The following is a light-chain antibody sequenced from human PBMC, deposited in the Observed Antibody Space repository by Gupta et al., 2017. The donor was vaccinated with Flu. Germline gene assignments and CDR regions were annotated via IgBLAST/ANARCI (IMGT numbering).Light chain of an antibody. J-gene: IGLJ3*02. CDR2: NNN. V-gene: IGLV1-44*01. CDR3: AVWDDSLNGWV. CDR1: SSNIGSNT. Sequence: QSVLTQPPSASGTPGQRVTISCSGSSSNIGSNTVNWYQQLPGTAPKLLIYNNNQRPSGVPDRFSDSKSATSASLAISGLQSEDEADYYCAVWDDSLNGWVFGGGTKLTVL.